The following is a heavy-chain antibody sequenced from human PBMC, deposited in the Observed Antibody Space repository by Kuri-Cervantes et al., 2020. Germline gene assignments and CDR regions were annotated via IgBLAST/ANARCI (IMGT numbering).Heavy chain of an antibody. CDR3: ARDYMVRGVIIRRVDY. CDR2: ISGSGGST. D-gene: IGHD3-10*01. Sequence: LSLTWAASGFTFSSYAMSWVRQAPGKGLEWVSAISGSGGSTYYADSVKGRFTISRDNSKNTLYLQMNSLRAEDTAVYYCARDYMVRGVIIRRVDYWGQGTLVTVSS. CDR1: GFTFSSYA. J-gene: IGHJ4*02. V-gene: IGHV3-23*01.